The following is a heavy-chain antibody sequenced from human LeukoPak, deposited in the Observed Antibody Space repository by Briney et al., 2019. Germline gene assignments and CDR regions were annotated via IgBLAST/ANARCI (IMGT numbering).Heavy chain of an antibody. CDR1: GFTFNSYA. J-gene: IGHJ4*02. CDR3: ARGPKDY. V-gene: IGHV3-30-3*01. CDR2: ISYDGSNK. Sequence: GGSLRLSCAASGFTFNSYAMHWVRQAPGKGLEWVAVISYDGSNKYYADSVKGRFTISRDNSKNTLYLQMNSLRAEDTAVYYCARGPKDYWGQGTRVTVSS.